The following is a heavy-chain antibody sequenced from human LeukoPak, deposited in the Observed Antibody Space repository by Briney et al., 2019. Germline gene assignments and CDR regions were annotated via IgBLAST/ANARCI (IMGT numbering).Heavy chain of an antibody. V-gene: IGHV4-34*01. Sequence: PSETLSLTCAVYGGSFSGYYWSWIRQPPGKGLEWIGEINHSGSTNYNPSLKSRVTISVDTSKNQFSLKLSSATAADTAVYYCAREAYDFSSTYLGRFFDSWGQGTLVAVSS. D-gene: IGHD3-3*01. CDR2: INHSGST. CDR1: GGSFSGYY. J-gene: IGHJ4*02. CDR3: AREAYDFSSTYLGRFFDS.